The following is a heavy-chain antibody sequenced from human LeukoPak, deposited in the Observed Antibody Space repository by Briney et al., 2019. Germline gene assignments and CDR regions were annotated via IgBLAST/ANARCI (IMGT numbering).Heavy chain of an antibody. CDR3: ASGSYLWGGMDV. CDR1: GDSFSNYG. V-gene: IGHV1-18*01. D-gene: IGHD1-26*01. Sequence: GASVKVSCKASGDSFSNYGFAWVRQAPGQGLEWMGWISADSGDRYYAHQHRVTMTTDTSTTTGYMELRSLRSDDTAVYYCASGSYLWGGMDVWGQGTTVTVSS. CDR2: ISADSGDR. J-gene: IGHJ6*02.